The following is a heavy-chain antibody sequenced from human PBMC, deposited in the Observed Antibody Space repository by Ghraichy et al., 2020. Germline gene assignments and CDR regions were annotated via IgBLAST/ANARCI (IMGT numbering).Heavy chain of an antibody. D-gene: IGHD1-26*01. V-gene: IGHV4-59*08. Sequence: SETLSLTCTVSDGSISSYYWSWLRQPPGKGLEWIGYTFYSGITNYNPSLKSRVTMAVDTSKNQFSLKLSSVTAADTAVYYCARLRVGDILGGTYYYFYAMDVWGQGTTVTVSS. J-gene: IGHJ6*02. CDR3: ARLRVGDILGGTYYYFYAMDV. CDR2: TFYSGIT. CDR1: DGSISSYY.